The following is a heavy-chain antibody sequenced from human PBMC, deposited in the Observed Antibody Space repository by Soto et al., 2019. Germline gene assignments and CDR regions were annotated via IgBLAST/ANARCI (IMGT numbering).Heavy chain of an antibody. D-gene: IGHD6-6*01. CDR3: ARGRDGDY. CDR1: GYTFTSYG. CDR2: ISAHNDNT. V-gene: IGHV1-18*01. Sequence: QVHLVQSGAEVRKPGASVKVSCKGSGYTFTSYGIAWVRQAPGQGLEWMGWISAHNDNTNYVQKVQGRVTVTRDTSTSTAYMELRNLRSDDTAVYYCARGRDGDYWGQGALVTVSS. J-gene: IGHJ4*02.